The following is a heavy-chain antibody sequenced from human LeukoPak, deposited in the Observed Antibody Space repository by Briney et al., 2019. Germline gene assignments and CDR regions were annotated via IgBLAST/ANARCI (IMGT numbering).Heavy chain of an antibody. Sequence: ASVKVSCKASGYTFIDYYIHWVRQAPGQGLEWMGWINPNSGGTNCAQKFQGRVTMTRDTSISTAYMELSRLRFDDTAVYYCATSYYFDSSGYYGCDSWGQGTLVTVSS. CDR3: ATSYYFDSSGYYGCDS. CDR1: GYTFIDYY. D-gene: IGHD3-22*01. J-gene: IGHJ5*01. V-gene: IGHV1-2*02. CDR2: INPNSGGT.